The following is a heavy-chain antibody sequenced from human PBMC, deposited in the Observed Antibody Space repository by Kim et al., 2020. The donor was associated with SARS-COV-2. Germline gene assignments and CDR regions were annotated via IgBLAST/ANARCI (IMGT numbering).Heavy chain of an antibody. J-gene: IGHJ3*02. D-gene: IGHD3-3*01. Sequence: ADSIKGRFSVSRDNSKNTLYLQMNALRADDTAVYYCARGFWTGTSPYAFDIWGQGTLVSVSS. CDR3: ARGFWTGTSPYAFDI. V-gene: IGHV3-66*01.